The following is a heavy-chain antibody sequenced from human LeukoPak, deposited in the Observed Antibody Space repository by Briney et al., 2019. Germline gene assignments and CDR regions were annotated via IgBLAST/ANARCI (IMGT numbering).Heavy chain of an antibody. CDR2: VSWNSRNNM. D-gene: IGHD2-15*01. CDR1: GFTFDDYP. V-gene: IGHV3-9*01. J-gene: IGHJ4*02. Sequence: GGSLTLSCVASGFTFDDYPMHWVLQAPGKGLEWVAGVSWNSRNNMGYADSGKGRFTISRDNAKHSVHQQINSLISETTCCYYRVRDIASVVYCSGGTCYFDYWGQGTRVIVSS. CDR3: VRDIASVVYCSGGTCYFDY.